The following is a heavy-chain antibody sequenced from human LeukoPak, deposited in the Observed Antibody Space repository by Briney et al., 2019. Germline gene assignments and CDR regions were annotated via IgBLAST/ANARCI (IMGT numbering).Heavy chain of an antibody. D-gene: IGHD5-12*01. CDR3: ARTRAGGYSGYDFDY. CDR1: GGTFSSYA. V-gene: IGHV1-69*05. Sequence: SVKVSCKASGGTFSSYAISWVRQAPGQGLEWMGVIIPIFGTANYAQKFHGRVTITTDESTSTAYMELSSLRSEDTAVYYCARTRAGGYSGYDFDYWGQGTLVTVSS. CDR2: IIPIFGTA. J-gene: IGHJ4*02.